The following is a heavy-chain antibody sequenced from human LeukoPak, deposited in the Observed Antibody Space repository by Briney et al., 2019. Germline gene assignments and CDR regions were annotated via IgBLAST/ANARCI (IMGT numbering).Heavy chain of an antibody. J-gene: IGHJ4*02. Sequence: GGSLRLSCAASGFSFSSNAMTWVRQAPGKGLECVSAITGSGETPYYADSVKGRFTISRDNSRNTLYLQLNSLRAEDTAAYVCAKDFVSNGYYLLPIDFWGQGTLVTVSS. CDR2: ITGSGETP. V-gene: IGHV3-23*01. CDR3: AKDFVSNGYYLLPIDF. D-gene: IGHD3-3*01. CDR1: GFSFSSNA.